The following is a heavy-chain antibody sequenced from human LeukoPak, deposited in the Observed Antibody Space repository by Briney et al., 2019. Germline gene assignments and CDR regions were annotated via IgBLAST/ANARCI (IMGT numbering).Heavy chain of an antibody. D-gene: IGHD6-13*01. Sequence: SETLSLTCTVSGGSISTHLWSWVRQPPGKGLEWIGYIYYSGSTNYNPSLKSRVTISVDTSKNQFSLTLNSVTAADTAVYYCARAGYSRAFDYWGQGTLVTVSS. CDR2: IYYSGST. J-gene: IGHJ4*02. V-gene: IGHV4-59*11. CDR3: ARAGYSRAFDY. CDR1: GGSISTHL.